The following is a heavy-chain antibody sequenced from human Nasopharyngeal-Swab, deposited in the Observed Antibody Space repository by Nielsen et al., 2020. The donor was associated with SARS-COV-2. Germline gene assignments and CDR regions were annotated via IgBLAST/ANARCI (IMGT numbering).Heavy chain of an antibody. D-gene: IGHD3-10*01. CDR3: AQYYGSGSIQY. V-gene: IGHV4-31*03. Sequence: SETLSRTCTVPGGSISSGGYYWSWIRQHPGKGLEWIGYIYYSGSTYYNPSLKSRVTISVDTSKNQFSLKLSSVTAADTAVYYCAQYYGSGSIQYWGQGTLVTVSS. J-gene: IGHJ4*02. CDR2: IYYSGST. CDR1: GGSISSGGYY.